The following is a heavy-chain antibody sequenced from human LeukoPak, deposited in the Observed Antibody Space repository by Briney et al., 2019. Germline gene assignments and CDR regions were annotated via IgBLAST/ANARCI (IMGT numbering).Heavy chain of an antibody. D-gene: IGHD1-1*01. V-gene: IGHV4-38-2*02. Sequence: PSETLSLTCTVSGYSISSGYYWGWIRQPPGKGLEWIGSIYHSGSTYYNPSLKSRVTISVDTSKNQFSLKLSSVTAADTAVYYCAREARYPYYFDYWGQGTLVTVSS. CDR2: IYHSGST. CDR3: AREARYPYYFDY. J-gene: IGHJ4*02. CDR1: GYSISSGYY.